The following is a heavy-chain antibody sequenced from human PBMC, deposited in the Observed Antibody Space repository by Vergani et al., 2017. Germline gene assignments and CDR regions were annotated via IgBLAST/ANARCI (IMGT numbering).Heavy chain of an antibody. CDR1: GFTFDDYA. J-gene: IGHJ3*02. D-gene: IGHD4-11*01. Sequence: EVQLVESGGGLVQPGRSLRLSCAASGFTFDDYAMHWVRQGPGKGLEWVSYISNSGNTIEYADSVKGRFSISRDNAKSSLFLQMDSLRAEDTAVYYCARDHSDYNNYPGTFDIWGQGSMVTVSS. CDR3: ARDHSDYNNYPGTFDI. CDR2: ISNSGNTI. V-gene: IGHV3-48*03.